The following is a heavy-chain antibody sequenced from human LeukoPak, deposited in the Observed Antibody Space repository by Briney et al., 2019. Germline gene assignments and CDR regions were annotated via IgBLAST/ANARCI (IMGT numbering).Heavy chain of an antibody. J-gene: IGHJ4*02. Sequence: SETLSLTCTVSGDSVTNDFFLGWVRQPPGKELEWIWCFCLGSDTYYRPSLKSRVTISVDTSKNQFSLNLNSATAADTAVYYCARWASISRQPGGFFDHWGQGTLVTVSS. D-gene: IGHD3-16*01. V-gene: IGHV4-38-2*02. CDR1: GDSVTNDFF. CDR2: FCLGSDT. CDR3: ARWASISRQPGGFFDH.